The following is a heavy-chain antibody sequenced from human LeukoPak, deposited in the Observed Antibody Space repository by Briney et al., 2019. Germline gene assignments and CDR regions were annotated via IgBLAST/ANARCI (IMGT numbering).Heavy chain of an antibody. V-gene: IGHV3-15*01. CDR1: GFLFTKPW. CDR2: IKSKSDGGTI. CDR3: NTDEGLASWPMFSY. J-gene: IGHJ4*02. Sequence: GGPLPLFRAASGFLFTKPWMRWLRQPPGKGLEWVGRIKSKSDGGTIDYASPVKGRFTISRDDSKNTLYLQMSSLKTEDTAVYYCNTDEGLASWPMFSYWGQGTQVTVSS. D-gene: IGHD3-10*01.